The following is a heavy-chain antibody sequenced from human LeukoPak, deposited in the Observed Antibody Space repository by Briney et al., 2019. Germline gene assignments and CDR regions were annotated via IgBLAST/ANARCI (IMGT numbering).Heavy chain of an antibody. CDR2: ISGSGGST. Sequence: GGSLRLSCAASGFTFSSYAMSWVRQAPGKGLEWVSAISGSGGSTYYADSVKGRFTISRDNSKNTLYLQMNSLRAEDTAVYYCAKDPPRITMIVVVTPNGDYWGQGTLVTVSS. V-gene: IGHV3-23*01. CDR1: GFTFSSYA. D-gene: IGHD3-22*01. CDR3: AKDPPRITMIVVVTPNGDY. J-gene: IGHJ4*02.